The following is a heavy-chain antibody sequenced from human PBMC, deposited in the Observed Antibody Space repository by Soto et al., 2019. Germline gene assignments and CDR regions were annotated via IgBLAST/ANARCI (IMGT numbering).Heavy chain of an antibody. Sequence: GASVKVSCKSSGYTFTSYAMHWVRHAPGQSLEWMGWINAGNGNTKYSQKFQGRVTITRDTSASTAYMELSSLRSEDTAVYYCARGYYYDSSGYWPGFDYWGQGTLVTVSS. V-gene: IGHV1-3*01. J-gene: IGHJ4*02. CDR1: GYTFTSYA. CDR2: INAGNGNT. D-gene: IGHD3-22*01. CDR3: ARGYYYDSSGYWPGFDY.